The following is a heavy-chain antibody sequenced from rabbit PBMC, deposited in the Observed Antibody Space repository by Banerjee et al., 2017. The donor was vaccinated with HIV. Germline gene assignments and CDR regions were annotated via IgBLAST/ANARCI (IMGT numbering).Heavy chain of an antibody. CDR3: ARSPDDYGDYVDL. Sequence: QSLEESGGDLVKPGASLTLTCTASGFSFSSTYWIYWVRQAPGKGLEWIAYIYAGGSGNTYYANWAKGRFTISKTSSTTVTLQMTSLTAADTATYFCARSPDDYGDYVDLWGQGTLVTVS. CDR1: GFSFSSTYW. CDR2: IYAGGSGNT. J-gene: IGHJ4*01. D-gene: IGHD2-1*01. V-gene: IGHV1S40*01.